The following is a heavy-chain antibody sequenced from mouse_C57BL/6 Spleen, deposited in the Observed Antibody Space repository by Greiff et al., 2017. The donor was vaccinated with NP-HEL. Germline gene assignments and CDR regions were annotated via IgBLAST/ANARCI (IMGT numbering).Heavy chain of an antibody. D-gene: IGHD4-1*01. Sequence: EVQRVESGEGLVKPGGSLKLSCAASGFTFSSYAMSWVRQTPEKRLEWVAYISRGGDYIYYADNVKGRFTISRDNTRNTLYLHMSRLDSEDTAIYCCTSFLGRRSMDYWGQGTSVTVSS. CDR2: ISRGGDYI. J-gene: IGHJ4*01. V-gene: IGHV5-9-1*02. CDR3: TSFLGRRSMDY. CDR1: GFTFSSYA.